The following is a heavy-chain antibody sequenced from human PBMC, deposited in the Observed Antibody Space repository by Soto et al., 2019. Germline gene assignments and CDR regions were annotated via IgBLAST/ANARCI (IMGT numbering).Heavy chain of an antibody. CDR3: ASSDCSTTSCYAEFDC. CDR2: MYHSGST. Sequence: SETLSLTCAVYGGSFSGYYWSWIRQPPGKGLEWIGYMYHSGSTNYNPSLKSRVTMSIDTSKNQFSLRLSSVTAADTAVYYCASSDCSTTSCYAEFDCWGQGTLVTVSS. D-gene: IGHD2-2*01. V-gene: IGHV4-59*08. CDR1: GGSFSGYY. J-gene: IGHJ4*02.